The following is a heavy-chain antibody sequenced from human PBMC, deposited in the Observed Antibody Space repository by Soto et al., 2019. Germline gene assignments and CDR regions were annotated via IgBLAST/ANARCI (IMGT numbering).Heavy chain of an antibody. Sequence: EVQLVESGGGLVKPGGSLRLSCAASGFSFSSYSMNWVRQAPGKGLEWVSYISSSASHINYADSVKGRFTISRDNAKKSLYLQMKNMRAEGTAVYYCARGYTGYCSGGTCYWFDPWGQGTLVTVSS. CDR3: ARGYTGYCSGGTCYWFDP. V-gene: IGHV3-21*01. CDR1: GFSFSSYS. D-gene: IGHD2-15*01. J-gene: IGHJ5*02. CDR2: ISSSASHI.